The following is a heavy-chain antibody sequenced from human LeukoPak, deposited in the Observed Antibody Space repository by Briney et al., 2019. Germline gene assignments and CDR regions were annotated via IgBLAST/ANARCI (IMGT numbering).Heavy chain of an antibody. J-gene: IGHJ3*02. Sequence: ASVKVSCKASGYTFTSYDINWVRQATGQGLEWMGWMNPNSGNTGYAQKFQGRVTITRNTSISTAYMELSSLRSEDTAVYYCARGRSVYAAFDIWGQGTMVTVSS. CDR3: ARGRSVYAAFDI. CDR1: GYTFTSYD. CDR2: MNPNSGNT. V-gene: IGHV1-8*03. D-gene: IGHD5/OR15-5a*01.